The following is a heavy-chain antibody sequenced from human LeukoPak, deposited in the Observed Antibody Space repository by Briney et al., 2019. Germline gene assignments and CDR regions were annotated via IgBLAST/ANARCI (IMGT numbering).Heavy chain of an antibody. V-gene: IGHV4-4*02. CDR1: GGSISSSNW. Sequence: PSETLSLTCAVSGGSISSSNWWSWVRQPPGKGLEWIGEIYHSGSTNYNPSLKSRVTMSVDKSKNQFSLKLSSVTAADTAVYYCARASRGRGYGYWGQGTLVTVSS. CDR3: ARASRGRGYGY. J-gene: IGHJ4*02. CDR2: IYHSGST. D-gene: IGHD1-26*01.